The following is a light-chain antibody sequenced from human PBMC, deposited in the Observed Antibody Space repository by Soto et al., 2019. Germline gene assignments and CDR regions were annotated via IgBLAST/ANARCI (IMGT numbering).Light chain of an antibody. CDR2: GAS. CDR1: QSVSSN. Sequence: EIVMTQSPATLSVSPGERVTLSCRASQSVSSNLSWYQQKPGQAPRLLIYGASTSATGIPARFSGSGSGTEFTLTINSLQSEDFAVYYCQQYNNWPPMYTFGQGTKLEIK. J-gene: IGKJ2*01. V-gene: IGKV3-15*01. CDR3: QQYNNWPPMYT.